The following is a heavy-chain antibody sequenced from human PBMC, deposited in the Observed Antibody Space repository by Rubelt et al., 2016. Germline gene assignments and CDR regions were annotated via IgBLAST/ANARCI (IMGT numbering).Heavy chain of an antibody. J-gene: IGHJ3*02. CDR3: ARDLVGVVITTHDAFDI. D-gene: IGHD3-22*01. CDR1: GGTFSSYA. CDR2: IIPIFGTA. Sequence: QVQLVQSGAEVKKPGSSVKVSCKASGGTFSSYAISWVRQAPGQGLEWMGGIIPIFGTANYAQKFQGRSPITPEKSTSTAYMVLSSRRSEDTAVYYCARDLVGVVITTHDAFDIWGQGTMVTVSS. V-gene: IGHV1-69*06.